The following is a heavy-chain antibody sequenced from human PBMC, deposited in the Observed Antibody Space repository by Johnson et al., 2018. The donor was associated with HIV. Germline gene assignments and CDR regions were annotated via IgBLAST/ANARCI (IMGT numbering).Heavy chain of an antibody. CDR3: ARWVTTPTRRAFDI. CDR1: GFTFSSYW. V-gene: IGHV3-7*05. J-gene: IGHJ3*02. CDR2: IKQDGSAK. D-gene: IGHD1-1*01. Sequence: RLVESGGGLVQPGGSLRLSCAASGFTFSSYWMSWVRQAPGRGPEWVANIKQDGSAKYNVDSVNGRFTVARDNAKNSLYLQMNSLRAEDTALYYCARWVTTPTRRAFDIWCQGTMVTVSS.